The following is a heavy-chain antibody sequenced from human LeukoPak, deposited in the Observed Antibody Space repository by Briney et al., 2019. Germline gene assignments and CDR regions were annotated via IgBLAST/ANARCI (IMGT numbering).Heavy chain of an antibody. CDR2: IRYDGSNK. Sequence: GGSLRLSCAASGFTFSSYGMHWVRQAPGKGLEGVAFIRYDGSNKYYADSVKGRFTISRDNSKNTLYLQMNSLRAEDTAVYYCAKDKVIRGYSYGRHYYMDVWGKGTTVTISS. CDR3: AKDKVIRGYSYGRHYYMDV. J-gene: IGHJ6*03. V-gene: IGHV3-30*02. CDR1: GFTFSSYG. D-gene: IGHD5-18*01.